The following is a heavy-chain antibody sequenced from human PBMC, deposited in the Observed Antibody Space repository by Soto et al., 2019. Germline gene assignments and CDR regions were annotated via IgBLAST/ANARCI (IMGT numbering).Heavy chain of an antibody. J-gene: IGHJ4*02. CDR3: ARIPYYDYVWGSYPFDY. D-gene: IGHD3-16*02. CDR1: GDSVSSNSAA. V-gene: IGHV6-1*01. CDR2: TYYRSKWYN. Sequence: SQTLSLTCAISGDSVSSNSAAWNWIRQSPSRGLEWLGRTYYRSKWYNDYAVSVKSRITINPDTSKNQFSLQLNSVTPEDTAVYYCARIPYYDYVWGSYPFDYWGQGTLVTVSS.